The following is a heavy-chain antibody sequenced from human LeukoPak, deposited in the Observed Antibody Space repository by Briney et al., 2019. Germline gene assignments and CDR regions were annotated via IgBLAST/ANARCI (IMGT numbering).Heavy chain of an antibody. CDR1: GFTFSTYA. Sequence: GGSLRLSCSASGFTFSTYAMHWVRQAPGKGLEYVSAISSNGGFTYYADSVKGRFTISRDNSKNTLYLQMSSLRPEDTAVYFCVKRGRTSDYAYDYWGQGSLVTVSS. CDR2: ISSNGGFT. V-gene: IGHV3-64D*06. D-gene: IGHD4-17*01. CDR3: VKRGRTSDYAYDY. J-gene: IGHJ4*02.